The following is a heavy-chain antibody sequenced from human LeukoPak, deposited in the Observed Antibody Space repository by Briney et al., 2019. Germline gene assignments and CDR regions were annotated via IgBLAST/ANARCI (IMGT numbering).Heavy chain of an antibody. Sequence: ASVKVSCKASGYTFTGYYLHWVRQAPGQGLERMGWIYPKTGGTSYAQKFQGRVTMTRDTSISTAYMELIGLRSDDTAVYYCAGPWDQVGFDPSGQGTLVSVSS. V-gene: IGHV1-2*02. D-gene: IGHD1-26*01. CDR2: IYPKTGGT. CDR1: GYTFTGYY. CDR3: AGPWDQVGFDP. J-gene: IGHJ5*02.